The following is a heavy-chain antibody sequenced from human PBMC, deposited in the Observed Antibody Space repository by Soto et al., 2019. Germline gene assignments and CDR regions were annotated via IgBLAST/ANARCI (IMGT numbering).Heavy chain of an antibody. J-gene: IGHJ4*02. Sequence: SLRLSCAASGFTFSTYAMQWVRQAPGKGLEWVAVISYDGSNKYYADSVKGRFTISRDNSKNTLYLQMNSLRAEDTAVYYCARDRPSPYCSSTSCSSYLDYWGQGTLVTVSS. CDR1: GFTFSTYA. V-gene: IGHV3-30-3*01. CDR2: ISYDGSNK. D-gene: IGHD2-2*01. CDR3: ARDRPSPYCSSTSCSSYLDY.